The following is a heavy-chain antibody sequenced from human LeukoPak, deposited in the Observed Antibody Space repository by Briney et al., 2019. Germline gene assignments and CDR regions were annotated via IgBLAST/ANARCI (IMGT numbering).Heavy chain of an antibody. V-gene: IGHV4-59*01. CDR3: ARGYSGSYGRFDY. CDR2: IYYSGST. D-gene: IGHD1-26*01. J-gene: IGHJ4*02. Sequence: PSETLSLTCTVSGGSISSYYWNWIRQPPGKGLDWIGYIYYSGSTSYNPSLKSRVTISVDTSKNQFSLKLSSVTAADTAVYYCARGYSGSYGRFDYWGQGTLVTVSS. CDR1: GGSISSYY.